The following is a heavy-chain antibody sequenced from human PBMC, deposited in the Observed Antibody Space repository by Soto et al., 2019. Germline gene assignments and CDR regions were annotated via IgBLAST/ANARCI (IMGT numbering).Heavy chain of an antibody. CDR2: ISPNGDAT. CDR3: ARVMLGSTRNDPDY. V-gene: IGHV3-23*01. CDR1: GFTLNTYA. D-gene: IGHD3-10*01. Sequence: AGSMRLPSAPSGFTLNTYAISCVRQAPGKGLEWVSAISPNGDATYYADSVKGRFTISRDNSRNTLYLQMNGLRVEDTAMYYCARVMLGSTRNDPDYWGQRT. J-gene: IGHJ4*02.